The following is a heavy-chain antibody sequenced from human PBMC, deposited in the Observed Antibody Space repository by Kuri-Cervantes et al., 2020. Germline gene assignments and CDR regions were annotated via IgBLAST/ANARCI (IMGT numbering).Heavy chain of an antibody. CDR2: ISYDGSNK. V-gene: IGHV3-30*18. D-gene: IGHD1-26*01. Sequence: GESLKISCAASGFTFSSYGMHWVRQAPGKGLEWVAVISYDGSNKYYADSVKGRFTISRDNSKNTLYLQMNSLRAEDTAVYYCAKLQRPLFFVGMVDYWGQGTLVTVSS. CDR1: GFTFSSYG. CDR3: AKLQRPLFFVGMVDY. J-gene: IGHJ4*02.